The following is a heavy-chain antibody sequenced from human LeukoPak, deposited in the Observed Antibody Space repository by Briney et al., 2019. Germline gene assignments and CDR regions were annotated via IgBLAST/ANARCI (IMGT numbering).Heavy chain of an antibody. J-gene: IGHJ3*02. CDR3: ALRGYSSSWYDAFDI. Sequence: SQTLSLTCTVSGGSISSGGYYWSWIRQPPGKGLEWIGYIYYSGSTNYNPSLKSRVTISVDTSKNQFSLKLSSVTAADTAVYYCALRGYSSSWYDAFDIWGQGTMVTVSS. V-gene: IGHV4-61*08. CDR1: GGSISSGGYY. D-gene: IGHD6-13*01. CDR2: IYYSGST.